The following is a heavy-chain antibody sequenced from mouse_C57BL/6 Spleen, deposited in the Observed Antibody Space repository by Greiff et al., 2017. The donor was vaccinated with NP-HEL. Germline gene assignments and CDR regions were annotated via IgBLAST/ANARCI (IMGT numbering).Heavy chain of an antibody. CDR2: INPSSGYT. CDR3: ARGTKVESAMDY. D-gene: IGHD1-1*01. J-gene: IGHJ4*01. CDR1: GYTFTSYT. Sequence: QVQLQQSGAELARPGASVKMSCKASGYTFTSYTMHWVKQRPGQGLEWIGYINPSSGYTKYNQKFKDKATLTADKSSSTAYMQLSSLTSEDSAVYYCARGTKVESAMDYWGQGTSVTVSS. V-gene: IGHV1-4*01.